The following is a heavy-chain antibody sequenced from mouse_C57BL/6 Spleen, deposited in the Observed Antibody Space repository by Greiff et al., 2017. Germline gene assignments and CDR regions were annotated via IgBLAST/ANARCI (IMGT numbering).Heavy chain of an antibody. D-gene: IGHD2-3*01. CDR1: GYTFTSYW. CDR3: ARGIYDGYYAWFAY. V-gene: IGHV1-61*01. Sequence: VKLQQPGAELVRPGSSVKLSCKASGYTFTSYWMDWVKQRPGQGLEWIGNIYPSDSDTHYNQKFKDKATLTVDKSSSTAYMQLSSLTSEDSAVYYGARGIYDGYYAWFAYWGQGTLVTVSA. CDR2: IYPSDSDT. J-gene: IGHJ3*01.